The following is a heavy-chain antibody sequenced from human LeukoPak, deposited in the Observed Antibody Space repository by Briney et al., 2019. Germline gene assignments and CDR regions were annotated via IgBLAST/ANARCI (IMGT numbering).Heavy chain of an antibody. CDR1: GYTFTSYD. J-gene: IGHJ6*03. Sequence: ASVKVSCKASGYTFTSYDINWVRQATGQGLEWMGWMNPNSGNTGYAQKFQGRDTITRNTSISTAYMELSSLRSEDTAVYYCARVYYYDSSGYYYDYYYYYMDVWGKGTTVTISS. D-gene: IGHD3-22*01. CDR3: ARVYYYDSSGYYYDYYYYYMDV. V-gene: IGHV1-8*03. CDR2: MNPNSGNT.